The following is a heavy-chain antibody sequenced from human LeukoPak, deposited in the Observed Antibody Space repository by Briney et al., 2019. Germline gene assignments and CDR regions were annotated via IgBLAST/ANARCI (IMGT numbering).Heavy chain of an antibody. CDR3: ARDSSLGVEIDY. J-gene: IGHJ4*02. CDR1: GYTFTSYY. CDR2: INPSGGST. D-gene: IGHD2-8*01. V-gene: IGHV1-46*01. Sequence: GASVKVSCKASGYTFTSYYMHWVRQAPGQGLEWMGIINPSGGSTSYAQKFQGRVTMTSDTSTSTVYMELSSLRSEDTAVYYCARDSSLGVEIDYWGQGTLVTVSS.